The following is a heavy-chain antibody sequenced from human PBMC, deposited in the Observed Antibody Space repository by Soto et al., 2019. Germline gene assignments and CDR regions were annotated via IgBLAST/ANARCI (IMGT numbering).Heavy chain of an antibody. CDR1: GGSISSGGYY. D-gene: IGHD3-16*01. CDR3: ARGVLH. CDR2: IYYSGST. V-gene: IGHV4-31*03. Sequence: QVQLQESGPGLVKPSQTLSLTCTVSGGSISSGGYYWSWIRQHPGKGLEWIGSIYYSGSTYYKPSLKSRVTIPVDTSKHRFSLRLRSVTAGDRVVYYCARGVLHRGQGTLVTVSS. J-gene: IGHJ4*02.